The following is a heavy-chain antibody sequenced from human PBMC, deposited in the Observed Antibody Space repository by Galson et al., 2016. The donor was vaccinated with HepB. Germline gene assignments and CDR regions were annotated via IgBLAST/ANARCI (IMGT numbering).Heavy chain of an antibody. D-gene: IGHD5-24*01. V-gene: IGHV1-18*04. CDR1: GYTFTSYG. J-gene: IGHJ6*02. CDR2: ISVHNGNT. CDR3: VRDRAYRWPEVHTFYDYGMDV. Sequence: SVKVSCKASGYTFTSYGITWVRQAPGQGLEWMGWISVHNGNTKYTQKLQGRVTMTTDTSTSTSSMELRRLRSDDTAVYYCVRDRAYRWPEVHTFYDYGMDVWGQGTTVTVSS.